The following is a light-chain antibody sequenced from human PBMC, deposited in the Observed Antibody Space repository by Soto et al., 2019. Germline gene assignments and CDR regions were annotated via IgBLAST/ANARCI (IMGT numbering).Light chain of an antibody. CDR3: QQYNIWPLT. Sequence: EIVMTQSPVTLSVSPGERATLSCRASQSVSSNLAWYQQKPGQAPRLLIYGASIRATGIPARFSGSGSGTEFTLTISSLQSEDFAVYYCQQYNIWPLTFGGGTKVQIK. CDR2: GAS. V-gene: IGKV3D-15*01. CDR1: QSVSSN. J-gene: IGKJ4*01.